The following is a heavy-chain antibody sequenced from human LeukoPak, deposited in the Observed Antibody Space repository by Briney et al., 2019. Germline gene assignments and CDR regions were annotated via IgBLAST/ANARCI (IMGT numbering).Heavy chain of an antibody. CDR3: ARVRGWSSSRYFDY. V-gene: IGHV4-34*01. Sequence: SETLSLTCAVYGGSFSGYYWSWIRQPPGKGLEWIGEINHSGSTNYNPSLKSRVTISVDKSKNQFSLKLSSVTAADTAVYYCARVRGWSSSRYFDYWGQGTLVTVSS. J-gene: IGHJ4*02. CDR2: INHSGST. D-gene: IGHD6-6*01. CDR1: GGSFSGYY.